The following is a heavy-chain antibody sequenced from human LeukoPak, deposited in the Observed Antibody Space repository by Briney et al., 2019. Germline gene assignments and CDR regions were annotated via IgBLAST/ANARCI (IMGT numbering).Heavy chain of an antibody. J-gene: IGHJ5*02. CDR3: ARGVGGYSGYDWFDP. D-gene: IGHD5-12*01. Sequence: SKTLSLTCAVYGGSFSGYYWSWIRQPPGKGLEWIGEINHSGSTNYNPSLKSQVTISVDTSKNQFSLKLSSVTAADTAVYYCARGVGGYSGYDWFDPWGQGTLVTVSS. V-gene: IGHV4-34*01. CDR2: INHSGST. CDR1: GGSFSGYY.